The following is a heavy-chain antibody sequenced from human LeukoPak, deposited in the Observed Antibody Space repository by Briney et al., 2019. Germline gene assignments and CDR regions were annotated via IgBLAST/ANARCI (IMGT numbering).Heavy chain of an antibody. D-gene: IGHD3-3*01. J-gene: IGHJ6*03. CDR1: GYTFTSYG. CDR3: ARRSDLSCGPYYYYYMDV. V-gene: IGHV1-18*01. Sequence: GASVKVSCKASGYTFTSYGISWVRQAPGQGLEWMGWISAYNGNTNYAQKVQGRVTMTTDTSTSTAYMELRSLRSDDTAVYYCARRSDLSCGPYYYYYMDVWGTGTTVTVSS. CDR2: ISAYNGNT.